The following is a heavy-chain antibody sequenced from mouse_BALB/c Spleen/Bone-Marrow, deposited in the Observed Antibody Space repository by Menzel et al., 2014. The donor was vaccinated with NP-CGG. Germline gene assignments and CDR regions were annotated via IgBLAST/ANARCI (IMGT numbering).Heavy chain of an antibody. CDR3: AKHRLTYYAMDY. D-gene: IGHD1-3*01. CDR2: IWGGGST. J-gene: IGHJ4*01. Sequence: VKVEESGPGLVAPSQSLSITCTVSGFSLTNYGVSWIRQPPGKGLEWLGVIWGGGSTYYNSALKSRLSISKDNSKSQVFLKMNSLQTDDTAMYYCAKHRLTYYAMDYWGQGTSVTVSS. V-gene: IGHV2-6-5*01. CDR1: GFSLTNYG.